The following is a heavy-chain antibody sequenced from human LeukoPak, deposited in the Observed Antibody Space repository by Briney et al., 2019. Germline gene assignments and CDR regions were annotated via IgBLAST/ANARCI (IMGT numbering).Heavy chain of an antibody. Sequence: GGSLRLSCVVSEFTFSSYGMHWVRQAPGKGLEWVAVISYDGSNKYYADYVKGRFTSYRDNSKNTLYLQMNSLRAEDTAVYYCAKDQGSYGLLPDYWGQGTLVTVSS. V-gene: IGHV3-30*18. D-gene: IGHD5-18*01. CDR2: ISYDGSNK. CDR1: EFTFSSYG. CDR3: AKDQGSYGLLPDY. J-gene: IGHJ4*02.